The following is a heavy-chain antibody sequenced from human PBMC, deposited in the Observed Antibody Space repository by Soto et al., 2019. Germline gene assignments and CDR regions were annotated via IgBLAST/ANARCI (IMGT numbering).Heavy chain of an antibody. CDR1: GFTVSRNY. V-gene: IGHV3-66*01. Sequence: EVQLVESGGGLVQPGGSLRLSCAASGFTVSRNYMTWVRQAPGKGLEWVSVIYSGGNTYYADSVKGRFTISRDNSQNTLDRQMKSLRAEETAVYYCARSGGNYWFDPWGQGTLVTVSS. J-gene: IGHJ5*02. CDR2: IYSGGNT. CDR3: ARSGGNYWFDP. D-gene: IGHD2-21*02.